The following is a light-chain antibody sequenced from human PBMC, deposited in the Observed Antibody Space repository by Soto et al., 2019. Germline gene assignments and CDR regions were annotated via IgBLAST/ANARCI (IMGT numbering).Light chain of an antibody. V-gene: IGKV1-39*01. Sequence: DIQMTQSPSSLSASVGDRVTITCRASQNIYNYLNWYQQKPGKAPKLLIYAASSLQSWVPSRFSGSGSGTDFTLTISSLQLEDFATYYCQQSDSIPLTFGGGTNVDLK. CDR2: AAS. J-gene: IGKJ4*01. CDR3: QQSDSIPLT. CDR1: QNIYNY.